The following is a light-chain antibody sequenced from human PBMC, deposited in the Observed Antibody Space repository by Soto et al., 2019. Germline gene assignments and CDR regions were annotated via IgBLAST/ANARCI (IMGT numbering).Light chain of an antibody. Sequence: IQMTESPSTLAASVGDTVTMTCRSSSKWLAWYQKKPGKAPKLLIYDVSNLERGFPPRFSGSPSGAESTLTITGLQPDDLGTYYCQHTTDFTVGQGAKVNIK. J-gene: IGKJ2*01. V-gene: IGKV1-5*01. CDR2: DVS. CDR1: SSSKW. CDR3: QHTTDFT.